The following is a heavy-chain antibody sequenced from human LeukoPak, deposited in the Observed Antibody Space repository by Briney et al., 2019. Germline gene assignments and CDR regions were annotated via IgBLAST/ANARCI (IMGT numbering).Heavy chain of an antibody. D-gene: IGHD3-3*01. CDR2: IKSKGDGGTA. J-gene: IGHJ4*02. Sequence: GGSLRLSCAASGFTFGNAWMSWVRQAPGKGLEWVGRIKSKGDGGTADYAAFVKGRFTISRDDSKNTLYLHVNSLRIEDTAVYYCIPDYGYDFWNGYYDFHYWGQGTLVTVSS. CDR1: GFTFGNAW. V-gene: IGHV3-15*05. CDR3: IPDYGYDFWNGYYDFHY.